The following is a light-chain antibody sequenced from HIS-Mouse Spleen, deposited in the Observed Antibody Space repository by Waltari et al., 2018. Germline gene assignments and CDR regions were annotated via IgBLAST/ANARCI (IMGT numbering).Light chain of an antibody. Sequence: YELTQPPSVSVSPGHTARITCSGHALPNKYAYWYQQKSGQAPVLVIYEDSKRPSGIPERFSGSSSGTMATLTISGAQVEDEADYYCYSTDSSGNHRVFGGGTKLTVL. CDR2: EDS. CDR1: ALPNKY. J-gene: IGLJ2*01. V-gene: IGLV3-10*01. CDR3: YSTDSSGNHRV.